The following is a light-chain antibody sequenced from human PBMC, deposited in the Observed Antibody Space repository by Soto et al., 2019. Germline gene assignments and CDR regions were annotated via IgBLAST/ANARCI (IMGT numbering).Light chain of an antibody. CDR3: QHYNSYSEA. J-gene: IGKJ1*01. CDR2: KAS. Sequence: DIQMTQSPSTLSGSVGDRVTITCRASQTSSSWLAWYQQKPGKAPKILIYKASTLKSGVPSRFSGSGSGTEFTLTISSXQPDDFATYDCQHYNSYSEAFGQGTKVDIK. CDR1: QTSSSW. V-gene: IGKV1-5*03.